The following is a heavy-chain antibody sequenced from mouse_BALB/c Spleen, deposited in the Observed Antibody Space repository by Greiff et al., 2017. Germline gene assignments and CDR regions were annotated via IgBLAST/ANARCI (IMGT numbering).Heavy chain of an antibody. CDR2: IDPSDSET. CDR1: GYTFTSYW. J-gene: IGHJ4*01. CDR3: ARDGLYAMDY. Sequence: QVQLQHPGAELVKPGAPVKLSCKASGYTFTSYWMNWVKQRPGRGLEWIGRIDPSDSETHYNQKFKDKATLTVDKSSSTAYIQLSSLTSEDSAVYYCARDGLYAMDYWGQGTSVTVSS. V-gene: IGHV1-69*02. D-gene: IGHD2-3*01.